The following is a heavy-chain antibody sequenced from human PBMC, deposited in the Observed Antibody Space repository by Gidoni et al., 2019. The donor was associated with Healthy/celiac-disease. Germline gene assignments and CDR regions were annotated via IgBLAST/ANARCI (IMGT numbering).Heavy chain of an antibody. D-gene: IGHD2-2*01. Sequence: EVQLVESGGGLVKPGGSLRLSWAASGFTFRSYGMNWGRRAPGKGLEWVSSISSSSSYIYYADSVKGRFTISRDNAKISLYLQMNSLRAEDTAVYYCAREQPEDAEDIVVVPAAYDAFDIWGQGTMVTVSS. V-gene: IGHV3-21*01. CDR2: ISSSSSYI. CDR1: GFTFRSYG. CDR3: AREQPEDAEDIVVVPAAYDAFDI. J-gene: IGHJ3*02.